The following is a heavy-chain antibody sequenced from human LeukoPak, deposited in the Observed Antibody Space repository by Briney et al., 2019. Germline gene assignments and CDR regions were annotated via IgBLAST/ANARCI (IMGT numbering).Heavy chain of an antibody. CDR1: GFTFSSSA. J-gene: IGHJ6*03. D-gene: IGHD2-15*01. Sequence: GGSLRLSCAASGFTFSSSAMSWVRQAPGKGLEWVSNISGSGSGGSTYYADSAKGRFTISRDNSKNTLYLQMNSLRAEDTAVYYCARVLRYCSGGNCYSGGLGYMDVWGKGTTVTISS. V-gene: IGHV3-23*01. CDR3: ARVLRYCSGGNCYSGGLGYMDV. CDR2: ISGSGSGGST.